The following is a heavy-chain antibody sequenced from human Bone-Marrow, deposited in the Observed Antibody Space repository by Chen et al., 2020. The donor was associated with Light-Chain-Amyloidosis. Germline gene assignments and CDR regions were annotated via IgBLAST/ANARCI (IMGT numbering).Heavy chain of an antibody. J-gene: IGHJ4*02. V-gene: IGHV3-30*02. CDR2: IRYDGSNK. D-gene: IGHD4-17*01. Sequence: QVQLVESGGGVVQPGGSLRISCAASGFTFSSYGIHWVRQAPGKGLEWVAFIRYDGSNKYYADSVKGRFTISRDNSKNTLYLQMNSLRAEDTALYYCAKGHDYGDYGEYYFDYWGQGTLVTVSS. CDR3: AKGHDYGDYGEYYFDY. CDR1: GFTFSSYG.